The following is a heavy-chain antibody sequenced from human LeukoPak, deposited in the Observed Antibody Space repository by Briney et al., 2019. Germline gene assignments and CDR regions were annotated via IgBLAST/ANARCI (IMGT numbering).Heavy chain of an antibody. J-gene: IGHJ4*02. CDR2: IRGGGSNT. Sequence: GGSLRLSCAASGFTFNNYAMNWVRQAPGKGLEWVSYIRGGGSNTRYSDSVKGRFTISRDNSKNTLYLQMNSLRAEDTAVYYCARSGWYLSFDYWGQGTLVTVSS. D-gene: IGHD6-19*01. V-gene: IGHV3-23*01. CDR3: ARSGWYLSFDY. CDR1: GFTFNNYA.